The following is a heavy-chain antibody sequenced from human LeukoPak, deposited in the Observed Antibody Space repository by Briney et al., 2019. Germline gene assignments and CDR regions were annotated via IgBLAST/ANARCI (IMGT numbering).Heavy chain of an antibody. V-gene: IGHV1-18*01. CDR3: ARPVDTSMALPDY. Sequence: GASVKVSCKTSGYTFTSYGVSSVGQAPGQRLEWMGWISTYNYNTYFAQKFRGRVTLTKDTSTSTVYMELRSLGSDDSAISYCARPVDTSMALPDYWGQGTLVTVSS. CDR1: GYTFTSYG. D-gene: IGHD5-18*01. J-gene: IGHJ4*02. CDR2: ISTYNYNT.